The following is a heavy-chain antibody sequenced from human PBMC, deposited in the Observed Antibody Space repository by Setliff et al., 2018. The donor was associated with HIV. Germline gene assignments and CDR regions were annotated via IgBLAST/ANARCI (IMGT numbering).Heavy chain of an antibody. CDR1: GYTFTRSD. D-gene: IGHD3-16*01. CDR2: VNPKSGDA. CDR3: ARSGPRDYDYWNNQPRRYFDL. J-gene: IGHJ2*01. Sequence: ASVKVSCKASGYTFTRSDINWVRQAMGHGLEWMGWVNPKSGDAGHTQKFQDRLTITRNTSTNTVYMELGGLTPEDTAVYFCARSGPRDYDYWNNQPRRYFDLWGRGTPVTAPQ. V-gene: IGHV1-8*03.